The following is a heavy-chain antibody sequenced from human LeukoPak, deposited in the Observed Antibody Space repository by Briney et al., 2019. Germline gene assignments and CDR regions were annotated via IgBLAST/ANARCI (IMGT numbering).Heavy chain of an antibody. CDR1: GFSFSRYE. CDR3: ASYIVGPTLDY. Sequence: GESLRLSCAASGFSFSRYEMNWVRQAPGKGLEWVSYISTSGRTIYYADSVKGRFTISRDNAKNSLYLQMNSLRAEDTAVYYCASYIVGPTLDYWGQGTLVTVSS. D-gene: IGHD1-26*01. CDR2: ISTSGRTI. J-gene: IGHJ4*02. V-gene: IGHV3-48*03.